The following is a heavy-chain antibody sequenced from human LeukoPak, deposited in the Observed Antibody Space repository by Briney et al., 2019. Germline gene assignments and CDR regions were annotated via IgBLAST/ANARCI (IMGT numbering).Heavy chain of an antibody. D-gene: IGHD5-18*01. Sequence: GASVKVSCKASGYTFTGYYMHWVRQAPGQGLEWMGWISPTSGGTNYAQKLQGRVTMTRDTSISTAYMELSRLRSDDTAVHYCARGGRGYSYGYSFWFDPWGQGTLVTVSS. CDR1: GYTFTGYY. CDR2: ISPTSGGT. CDR3: ARGGRGYSYGYSFWFDP. V-gene: IGHV1-2*02. J-gene: IGHJ5*02.